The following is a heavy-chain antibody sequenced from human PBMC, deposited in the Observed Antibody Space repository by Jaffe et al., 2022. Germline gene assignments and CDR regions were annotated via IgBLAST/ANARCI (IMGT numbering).Heavy chain of an antibody. V-gene: IGHV3-9*01. D-gene: IGHD1-7*01. CDR1: GFTFDDYA. CDR3: AKALGGTTWGWYFDL. J-gene: IGHJ2*01. Sequence: EVQLVESGGGLVQPGRSLRLSCAASGFTFDDYAMHWVRQAPGKGLEWVSGISWNSGSIGYADSVKGRFTISRDNAKNSLYLQMNSLRAEDTALYYCAKALGGTTWGWYFDLWGRGTLVTVSS. CDR2: ISWNSGSI.